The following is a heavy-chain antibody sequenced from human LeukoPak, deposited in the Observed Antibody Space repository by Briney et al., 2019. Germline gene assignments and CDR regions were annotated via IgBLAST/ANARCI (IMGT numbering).Heavy chain of an antibody. CDR2: IGTSGDT. V-gene: IGHV3-13*04. D-gene: IGHD2-8*01. CDR1: GFTFSSYD. Sequence: PGGSLRLSCAASGFTFSSYDMHWVRQATGKGLEWVSVIGTSGDTYYAGSVKGRFTISRDNSNNTAYLQMNSLRAEDTAVYFCTKGRGSRVYTSSDSWGHGTLVTVSS. J-gene: IGHJ5*01. CDR3: TKGRGSRVYTSSDS.